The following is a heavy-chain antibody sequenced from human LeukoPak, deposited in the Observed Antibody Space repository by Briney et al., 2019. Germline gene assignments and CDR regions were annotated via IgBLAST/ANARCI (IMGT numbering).Heavy chain of an antibody. D-gene: IGHD6-6*01. CDR1: GYTFTSYG. CDR3: ARADGSSSISYYYLDV. CDR2: MNPNSGDT. J-gene: IGHJ6*04. Sequence: ASVKVSCKASGYTFTSYGISWVRQAPGQGLEWMGWMNPNSGDTGYAQKFQGRVSITRNTSISTAYMELSSLISDDTAVYYCARADGSSSISYYYLDVWGKGTTVTVSS. V-gene: IGHV1-8*03.